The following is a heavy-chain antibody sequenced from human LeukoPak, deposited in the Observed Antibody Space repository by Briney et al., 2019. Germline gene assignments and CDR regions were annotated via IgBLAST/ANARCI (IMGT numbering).Heavy chain of an antibody. CDR3: ARESAAGRTPFDY. D-gene: IGHD6-13*01. Sequence: GGSLRLSCAASGFTFSSYSKNWVRQAPGKGLEWVSYISSSSSTIYYADSVKGRFTISRDNAKNSLYLQMNSLRAEDTAVYYCARESAAGRTPFDYWGQGTLVTVSS. CDR1: GFTFSSYS. CDR2: ISSSSSTI. V-gene: IGHV3-48*01. J-gene: IGHJ4*02.